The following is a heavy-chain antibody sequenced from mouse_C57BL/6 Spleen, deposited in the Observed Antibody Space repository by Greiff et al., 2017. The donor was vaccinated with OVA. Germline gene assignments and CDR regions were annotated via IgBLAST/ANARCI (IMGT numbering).Heavy chain of an antibody. CDR3: ARYTTVVATDDWYFDV. CDR2: INPNYGTT. J-gene: IGHJ1*03. CDR1: GYSFTDYN. V-gene: IGHV1-39*01. Sequence: EVQRVESGPELVKPGASVKISCKASGYSFTDYNMNWVKQSNGKSLEWIGVINPNYGTTSYNQKFKGKATLTVDQSSSTAYMQLNSLTSEDSAVYYCARYTTVVATDDWYFDVWGTGTTVTVSS. D-gene: IGHD1-1*01.